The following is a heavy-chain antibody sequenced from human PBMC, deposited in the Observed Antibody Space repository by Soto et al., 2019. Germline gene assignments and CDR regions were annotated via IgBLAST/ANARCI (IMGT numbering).Heavy chain of an antibody. Sequence: SATLSLTCTFSGFYIISYYWSWIRQPAGPGLEWIGRIYTSGSTNYNPSLKSRVTMSVDTSKNQLSLKLSSVTAADTAVYYCARDLGYEGSGSFVASYAMEGWCPGTTVTV. D-gene: IGHD3-10*01. CDR3: ARDLGYEGSGSFVASYAMEG. V-gene: IGHV4-4*07. CDR1: GFYIISYY. J-gene: IGHJ6*02. CDR2: IYTSGST.